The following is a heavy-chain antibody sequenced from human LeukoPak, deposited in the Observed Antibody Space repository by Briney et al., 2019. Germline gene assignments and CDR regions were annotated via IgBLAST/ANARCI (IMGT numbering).Heavy chain of an antibody. V-gene: IGHV4-39*01. Sequence: PSETLSLTCTVSGGSISSSSYYWGWIRQPPGKGLEWIGSIYYSGSTYYNPSLKSRVTISVDTSKNQFSLKLSSVTAADTAVYYCARQRVTGTSWFDPWGQGTLVTVSS. CDR1: GGSISSSSYY. J-gene: IGHJ5*02. D-gene: IGHD1-7*01. CDR2: IYYSGST. CDR3: ARQRVTGTSWFDP.